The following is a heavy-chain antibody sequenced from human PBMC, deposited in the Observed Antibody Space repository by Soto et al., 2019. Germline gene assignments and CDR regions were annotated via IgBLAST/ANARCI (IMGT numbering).Heavy chain of an antibody. CDR3: ARVQWLRFVGWFDP. V-gene: IGHV4-34*01. J-gene: IGHJ5*02. CDR1: GGSFSGYY. CDR2: INHSGST. Sequence: SETLSLTCAVYGGSFSGYYWSWIRQPPGKGLEWIGEINHSGSTNYNPSLKSRVTISVDTSKNQFSLKLSSVTAADTAVYYCARVQWLRFVGWFDPWGQRTPVTVSS. D-gene: IGHD5-12*01.